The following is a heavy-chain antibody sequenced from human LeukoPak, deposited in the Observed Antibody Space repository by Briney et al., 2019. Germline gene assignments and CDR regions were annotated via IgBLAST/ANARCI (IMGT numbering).Heavy chain of an antibody. D-gene: IGHD3-16*01. Sequence: GGSLRLSCAASGFTFSGSWMSWVRQAPGKGLEWVASINQDGGERYSLDSVKGRFTISRDNTKSSLYLQMNSLRAEDTAMYYCARYRHLYYWGQGTLVTVSS. V-gene: IGHV3-7*01. J-gene: IGHJ4*02. CDR3: ARYRHLYY. CDR2: INQDGGER. CDR1: GFTFSGSW.